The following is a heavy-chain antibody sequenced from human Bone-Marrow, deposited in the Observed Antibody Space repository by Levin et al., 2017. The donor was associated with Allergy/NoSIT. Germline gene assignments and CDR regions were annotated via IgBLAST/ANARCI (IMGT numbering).Heavy chain of an antibody. Sequence: GGSPRLSCAASGFTFSNYWMSWVRQAPGKGLEWVANIKQDGSEIYYVDSVKGRFTISRDNAKNSLYLQMNSLRAEDTAVYYCARDKEVGATHFPHWGQGTLVTVSS. CDR2: IKQDGSEI. V-gene: IGHV3-7*01. CDR1: GFTFSNYW. J-gene: IGHJ1*01. D-gene: IGHD1-26*01. CDR3: ARDKEVGATHFPH.